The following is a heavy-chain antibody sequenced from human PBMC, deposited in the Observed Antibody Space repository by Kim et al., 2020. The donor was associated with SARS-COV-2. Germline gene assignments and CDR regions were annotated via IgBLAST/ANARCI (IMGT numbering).Heavy chain of an antibody. CDR2: IYTSGST. J-gene: IGHJ6*02. CDR1: GGSISSGSYY. Sequence: SETLSLTCTVSGGSISSGSYYLSWIRQPAGKGLEWIGRIYTSGSTNYNPSLKSRVTISVDTSKNQFSLKLSSVTAADTAVYYCARGGYDFWSGYRGMDVWGQGTTVTVSS. V-gene: IGHV4-61*02. CDR3: ARGGYDFWSGYRGMDV. D-gene: IGHD3-3*01.